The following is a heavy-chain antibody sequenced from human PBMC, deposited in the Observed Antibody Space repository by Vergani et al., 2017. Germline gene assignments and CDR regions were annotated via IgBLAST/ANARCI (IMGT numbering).Heavy chain of an antibody. J-gene: IGHJ6*02. V-gene: IGHV1-69*01. D-gene: IGHD3-22*01. Sequence: QVQLVQSGAEVKKPGSSVKVSCKASGGTFSRYAISWVRQAPGQGLEWMGGIIPIFGTANYAQKFQGRVTITADESTSTAYMELSSLRSEDTAVYYCARRARGDSGGYPYYYYYGMDVWGQGTTVTVSS. CDR1: GGTFSRYA. CDR2: IIPIFGTA. CDR3: ARRARGDSGGYPYYYYYGMDV.